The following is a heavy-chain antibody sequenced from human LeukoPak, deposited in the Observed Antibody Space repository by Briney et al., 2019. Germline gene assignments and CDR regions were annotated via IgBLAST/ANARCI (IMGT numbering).Heavy chain of an antibody. CDR2: IKQDGSEK. V-gene: IGHV3-7*01. CDR1: GFTFSSYW. D-gene: IGHD1-26*01. CDR3: ARERGIVGATTAFDI. Sequence: GGSLRLSCAASGFTFSSYWMSWVRQAPGKGLEWVANIKQDGSEKYYVDSVKGRFTISRDNAKNSLYLQMNSLRAKDTAVYYCARERGIVGATTAFDIWGQGTMVTVSS. J-gene: IGHJ3*02.